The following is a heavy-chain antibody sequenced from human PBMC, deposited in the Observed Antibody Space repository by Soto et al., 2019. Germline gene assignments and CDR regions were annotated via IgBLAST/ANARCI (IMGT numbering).Heavy chain of an antibody. V-gene: IGHV3-53*01. Sequence: GGSLRLSCAISGFSVSSDYLSWVRQAPGKGLEWVSVHYSGGSTYYADSVQGRFTISRDKSNNTLYLQMRRVRAEDTAVYFCARHRHPRGTVGATSPLDPWGQGTQVTVSS. CDR1: GFSVSSDY. J-gene: IGHJ5*02. D-gene: IGHD1-26*01. CDR2: HYSGGST. CDR3: ARHRHPRGTVGATSPLDP.